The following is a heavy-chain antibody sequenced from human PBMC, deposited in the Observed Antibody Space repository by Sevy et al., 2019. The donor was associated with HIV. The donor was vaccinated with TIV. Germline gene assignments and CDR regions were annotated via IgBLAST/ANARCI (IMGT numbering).Heavy chain of an antibody. V-gene: IGHV3-30*18. Sequence: GGSLRLSCAASGFSFSFHGMHWVRQAPGKGLEWVAVISYDGSNKYYADSVKGRFTISRDNSKNTLYLQMNSLRPEDTAVYYCAKDNYDSSGYYLEYFHHWGQGTLVTVSS. J-gene: IGHJ1*01. D-gene: IGHD3-22*01. CDR2: ISYDGSNK. CDR3: AKDNYDSSGYYLEYFHH. CDR1: GFSFSFHG.